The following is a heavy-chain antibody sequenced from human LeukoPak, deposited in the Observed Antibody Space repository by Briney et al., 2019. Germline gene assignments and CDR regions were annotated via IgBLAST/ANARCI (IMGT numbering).Heavy chain of an antibody. CDR2: ISAYNGNT. D-gene: IGHD3-22*01. CDR1: GYTFTSYG. V-gene: IGHV1-18*01. J-gene: IGHJ4*02. Sequence: ASVKVSCKASGYTFTSYGISWVRQAPGQGLEWMGWISAYNGNTNYAQKLQGRVTMTTDTSTSKAYMELRSLRSDDTAVYYCARVTYYDSSGSLDYWGQGTLVTVSS. CDR3: ARVTYYDSSGSLDY.